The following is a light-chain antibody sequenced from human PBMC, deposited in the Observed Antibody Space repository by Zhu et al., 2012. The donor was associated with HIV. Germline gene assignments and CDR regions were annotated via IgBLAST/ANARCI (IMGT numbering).Light chain of an antibody. V-gene: IGKV3-20*01. Sequence: EIVLTQSPDILSLSPGERATLSCRASQSVSNNYLAWYQQEPGQAPRLLIYGASGRASGIPDRFSGSGSGTDFTLTIRRLEPEDFAVYYCQQYGDSVTFGPGTRVDFK. CDR3: QQYGDSVT. CDR2: GAS. J-gene: IGKJ3*01. CDR1: QSVSNNY.